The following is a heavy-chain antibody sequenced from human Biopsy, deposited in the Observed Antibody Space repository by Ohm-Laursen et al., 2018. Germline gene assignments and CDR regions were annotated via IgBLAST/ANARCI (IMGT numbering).Heavy chain of an antibody. Sequence: LRLSCAASGFTFRSYAMSWIRQTPGKGLEWIGEINHSGRTNYNPSLKSRVTISVDTSKNQFSLKVRSVTAADTAVYYCVRGVDYYDPYHYYALDVWGQGTTVTVSS. D-gene: IGHD3-22*01. CDR3: VRGVDYYDPYHYYALDV. CDR1: GFTFRSYA. V-gene: IGHV4-34*01. CDR2: INHSGRT. J-gene: IGHJ6*02.